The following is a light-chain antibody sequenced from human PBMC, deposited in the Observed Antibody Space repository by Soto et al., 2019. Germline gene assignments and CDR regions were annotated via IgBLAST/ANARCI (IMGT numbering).Light chain of an antibody. CDR1: SSNIGAGYD. V-gene: IGLV1-40*01. CDR2: GNT. J-gene: IGLJ2*01. CDR3: QSYDNSLSGSRV. Sequence: QSVLTQPPSVSGAPGQRVTISCTGTSSNIGAGYDVHWYQQLPGTAPKLLIHGNTNRPSGVPDRFSGSRSGTSASLAITGLRAEDEADYYCQSYDNSLSGSRVFGGGTKLTVL.